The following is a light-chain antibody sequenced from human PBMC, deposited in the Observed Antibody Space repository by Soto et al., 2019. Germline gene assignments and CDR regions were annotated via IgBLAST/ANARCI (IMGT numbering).Light chain of an antibody. CDR2: GAS. CDR1: QSVSSN. J-gene: IGKJ1*01. V-gene: IGKV3-15*01. CDR3: QQYNTWPVT. Sequence: EIVMTQSPATLSVSPGERATLSCRASQSVSSNLAWYQQKPGQAPRLLIYGASTRATGIPARFSGSGSATEFTLTICSLLSEVFAVYYCQQYNTWPVTFRQGT.